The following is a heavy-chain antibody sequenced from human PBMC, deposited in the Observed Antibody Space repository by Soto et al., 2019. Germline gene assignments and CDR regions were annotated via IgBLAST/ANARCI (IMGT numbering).Heavy chain of an antibody. CDR3: ARHVLGSSSRWFDP. CDR2: IYYSGST. CDR1: GGSISSSSYY. J-gene: IGHJ5*02. Sequence: QLQLQESGPGLVKPSETLSLTCTVSGGSISSSSYYWGWIRQPPGKGLEWIGSIYYSGSTYYNPSLKSRVTISVDTSKNQFSLKLSSVTAADTAVYYCARHVLGSSSRWFDPWGQGTLVTVSS. V-gene: IGHV4-39*01. D-gene: IGHD6-13*01.